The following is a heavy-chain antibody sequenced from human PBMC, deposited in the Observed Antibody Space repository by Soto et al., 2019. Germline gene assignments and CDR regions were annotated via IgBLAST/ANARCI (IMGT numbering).Heavy chain of an antibody. CDR1: AFTFSGYA. V-gene: IGHV3-23*01. Sequence: EVQLLESGGGLVQPGGSLRLSCAASAFTFSGYAMNWVRQAPGTGLEWVSTISSTGDTTYYADSVQGRSAISRDNSKITLLLQMDSLRAEDTAVYYCAKDLAPRDGHGKYFFDYWGQGTLVTVSS. D-gene: IGHD2-8*01. CDR3: AKDLAPRDGHGKYFFDY. J-gene: IGHJ4*02. CDR2: ISSTGDTT.